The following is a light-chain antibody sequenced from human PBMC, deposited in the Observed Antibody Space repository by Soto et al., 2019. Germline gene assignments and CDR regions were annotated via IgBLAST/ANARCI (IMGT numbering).Light chain of an antibody. CDR2: GAS. V-gene: IGKV3-15*01. J-gene: IGKJ1*01. CDR3: QQYNNWPRT. Sequence: EIVMTQSPATLSVSPWERATLSCRASQSVRSNLAWYQQKPGQAPRLLIYGASTRATGIPARFSGSGSGTEFTLTISSLQSEDFAVYYCQQYNNWPRTFGQGTKVEIK. CDR1: QSVRSN.